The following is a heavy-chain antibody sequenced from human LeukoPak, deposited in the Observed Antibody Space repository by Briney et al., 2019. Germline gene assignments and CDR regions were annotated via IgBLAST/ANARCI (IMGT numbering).Heavy chain of an antibody. CDR2: IKSKTDGGTT. CDR1: GFTFSNAW. Sequence: GGSLRLSCAASGFTFSNAWVSWVRQAPGKGLEWVGRIKSKTDGGTTDYAAPVKGRFTISRDDSKNTLYLQMNSLKTEDTAVYYCTTEFLPWYNWNEKLDAFDIWGQGTMVTVSS. CDR3: TTEFLPWYNWNEKLDAFDI. D-gene: IGHD1-1*01. V-gene: IGHV3-15*01. J-gene: IGHJ3*02.